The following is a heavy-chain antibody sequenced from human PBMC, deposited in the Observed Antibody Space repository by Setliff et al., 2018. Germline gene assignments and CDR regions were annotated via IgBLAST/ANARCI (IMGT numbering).Heavy chain of an antibody. CDR3: ARGKTFFGAFIRAFDI. CDR2: MNPNSGNT. Sequence: ASVKVSCKASGGTFSSYAISWVRQAPGQGLEWMGWMNPNSGNTGYAQKSQGRVTMTRNTSISTAYMELSSLRSEDTAVYYCARGKTFFGAFIRAFDIWGQGRMVTVSS. J-gene: IGHJ3*02. CDR1: GGTFSSYA. V-gene: IGHV1-8*02. D-gene: IGHD3-3*01.